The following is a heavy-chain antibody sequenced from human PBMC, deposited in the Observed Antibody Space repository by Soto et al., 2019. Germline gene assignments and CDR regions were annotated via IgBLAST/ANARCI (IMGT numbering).Heavy chain of an antibody. J-gene: IGHJ6*02. CDR3: AKLGAYYYYGMDV. V-gene: IGHV3-23*01. CDR2: ISGSGVST. Sequence: EVQLLESGGHLVQSGGSLRLSCAASGFIFSSYALTWVRQAPGKGLEWVSSISGSGVSTYYADSVKGRFTISRDNSKNTLYLQMNSLRAEDTAVYYCAKLGAYYYYGMDVWGQGNTVTVSS. CDR1: GFIFSSYA.